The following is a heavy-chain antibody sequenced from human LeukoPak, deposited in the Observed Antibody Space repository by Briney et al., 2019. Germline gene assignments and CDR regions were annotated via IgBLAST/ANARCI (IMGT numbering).Heavy chain of an antibody. J-gene: IGHJ4*02. D-gene: IGHD1-26*01. CDR1: GGSISSSSYY. CDR2: IYYSGST. CDR3: ARSMGSEWELLYYFDY. Sequence: SETLSLTCTVSGGSISSSSYYWGWIRQPPGKGLEWIGGIYYSGSTYYNPSLKSRVTISVDTSKNQFSLELSSVTAADTAVYYCARSMGSEWELLYYFDYWGQGTLVTVSS. V-gene: IGHV4-39*01.